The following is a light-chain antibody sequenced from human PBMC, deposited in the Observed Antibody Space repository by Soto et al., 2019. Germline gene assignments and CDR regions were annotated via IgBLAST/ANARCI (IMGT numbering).Light chain of an antibody. CDR3: QQYGSSPYT. V-gene: IGKV3-20*01. J-gene: IGKJ2*01. CDR2: DAS. CDR1: QSVSRSY. Sequence: EIVLTQSPGTLSLSPGERATLSCRASQSVSRSYLAWYQQKPGQAPRLLIYDASSMATGIPDRFSGSGSGTDFTLTISRLEPEDFAVYFCQQYGSSPYTFGQGTKLEIK.